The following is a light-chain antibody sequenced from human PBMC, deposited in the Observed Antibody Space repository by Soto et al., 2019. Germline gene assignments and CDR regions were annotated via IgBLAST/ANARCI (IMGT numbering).Light chain of an antibody. Sequence: QSVLTQPPSVSAAPGQKVTISCSGSSSNIGNSYVSWYCQLPGTAPKLLIYETDKRTTGTPERFSGSKSGTSATLGITGLQTGDEADYYCGTWDSSLSAWVFGGGTKVTVL. CDR2: ETD. CDR1: SSNIGNSY. CDR3: GTWDSSLSAWV. V-gene: IGLV1-51*01. J-gene: IGLJ3*02.